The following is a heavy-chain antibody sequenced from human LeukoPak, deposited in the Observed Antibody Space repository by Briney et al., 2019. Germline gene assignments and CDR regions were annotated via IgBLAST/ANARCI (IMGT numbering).Heavy chain of an antibody. J-gene: IGHJ4*02. V-gene: IGHV3-48*01. Sequence: RTGGSLRLSCAASGFTFSTYSMNWVRQAPGKGLEWISHISHGSTRLFHVDSVEGRFTVSSDDAKSSLYLQMDGLRVDDTAVYYCARDPGYSYAMDSWGQGTLVTVSS. D-gene: IGHD5-18*01. CDR3: ARDPGYSYAMDS. CDR1: GFTFSTYS. CDR2: ISHGSTRL.